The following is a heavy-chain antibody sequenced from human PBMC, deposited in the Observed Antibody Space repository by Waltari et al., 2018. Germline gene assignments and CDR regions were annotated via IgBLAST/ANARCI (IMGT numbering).Heavy chain of an antibody. CDR2: INHSGST. CDR3: ARVGRVLRYFDWLARGVFDY. Sequence: QVQLQQWGAGLLKPSETLSLTCAVYGGSFSGYYWSWLRQPPGKGMEWIGEINHSGSTNYNPSLKSRVTISVDTSKNQFSLKLSSVTAADTAVYYCARVGRVLRYFDWLARGVFDYWGQGTLVTVSS. J-gene: IGHJ4*02. V-gene: IGHV4-34*01. D-gene: IGHD3-9*01. CDR1: GGSFSGYY.